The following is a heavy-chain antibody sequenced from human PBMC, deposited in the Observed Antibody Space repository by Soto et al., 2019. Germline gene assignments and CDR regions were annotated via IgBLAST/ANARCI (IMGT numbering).Heavy chain of an antibody. CDR1: GGSFSGYY. J-gene: IGHJ4*02. Sequence: QVQLQQWGAGLLKPSETLSLTCAVYGGSFSGYYWSWIRQPPGKGLEWIGEINHSGSTNYNPSLKSRVAISVDTSKNQVSLKLSSVTAADTAVYYCARRRDGYSPFDYWGQGTLVTVSS. V-gene: IGHV4-34*01. CDR2: INHSGST. D-gene: IGHD4-4*01. CDR3: ARRRDGYSPFDY.